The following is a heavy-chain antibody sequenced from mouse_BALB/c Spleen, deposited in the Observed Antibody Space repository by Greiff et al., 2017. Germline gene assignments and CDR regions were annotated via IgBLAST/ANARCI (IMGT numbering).Heavy chain of an antibody. CDR3: TRDQGATVMDY. Sequence: EVMLVESGGGLVKPGGSLKLSYAASGFTFSSYTMSWVRQTPEKRLEWVATISSGGSYTYYPDSVKGRFTISRDNAKNTLYLQMSSLKSEDTAMYYCTRDQGATVMDYWGQGTSVTVSS. D-gene: IGHD1-1*01. J-gene: IGHJ4*01. CDR2: ISSGGSYT. V-gene: IGHV5-6-4*01. CDR1: GFTFSSYT.